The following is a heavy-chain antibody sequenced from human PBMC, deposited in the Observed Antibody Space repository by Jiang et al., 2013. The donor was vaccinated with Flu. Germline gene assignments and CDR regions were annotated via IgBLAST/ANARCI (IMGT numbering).Heavy chain of an antibody. CDR2: INPSGGST. V-gene: IGHV1-46*01. Sequence: GAEVKKPGASVKVSCKASGYTFTSYYMHWVRQAPGQGLEWMGIINPSGGSTSYAQKFQGRVTMTRDTSTSTVYMELSSLRSEDTAVYYCARDMLTATGGAAFDYWGQGTLVTVSS. CDR1: GYTFTSYY. J-gene: IGHJ4*02. CDR3: ARDMLTATGGAAFDY. D-gene: IGHD1-7*01.